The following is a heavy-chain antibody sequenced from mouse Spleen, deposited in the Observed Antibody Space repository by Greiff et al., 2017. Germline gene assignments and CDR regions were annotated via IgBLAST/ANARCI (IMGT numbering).Heavy chain of an antibody. CDR2: INPNNGGT. J-gene: IGHJ3*01. CDR3: ASSYPCLDY. Sequence: EVQLQQSGAELVKPGASVKISCKASGYTFTDYNMHWVKQSHGKSLEWIGDINPNNGGTIYNQKFKGKATLTVNKSSSTAYMELRSLTSEDTAVYYCASSYPCLDYWGQGTLVTVSA. CDR1: GYTFTDYN. V-gene: IGHV1-18*01.